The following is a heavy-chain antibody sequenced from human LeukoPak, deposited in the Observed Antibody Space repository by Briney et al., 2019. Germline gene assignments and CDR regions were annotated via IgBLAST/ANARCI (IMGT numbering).Heavy chain of an antibody. CDR1: GFIFSSYL. D-gene: IGHD2-2*03. Sequence: PGGSLRLSCAASGFIFSSYLMHWVRQAPGKGLVWVSRIKTDGSSTNYADSVKGRFTISRDNAKNTLYLQMNSLRAEDTAVYYCARDGFRYFDLWGRGTLVTVSS. CDR2: IKTDGSST. CDR3: ARDGFRYFDL. J-gene: IGHJ2*01. V-gene: IGHV3-74*01.